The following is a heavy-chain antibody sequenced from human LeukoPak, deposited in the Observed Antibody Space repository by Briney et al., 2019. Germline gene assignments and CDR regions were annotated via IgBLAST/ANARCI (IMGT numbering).Heavy chain of an antibody. CDR2: IYSGGST. J-gene: IGHJ4*02. V-gene: IGHV3-53*04. D-gene: IGHD3-22*01. CDR3: ARVIIRDYDSSGYRTNYFDY. Sequence: PGGSLRLSCAATGFTVSNNYMSWVRQAPGKGLEWVSVIYSGGSTYYADSVKGRFTISRHNSKNTLYLQMNSLRAEDTAVYYCARVIIRDYDSSGYRTNYFDYWGQGTLVTVSS. CDR1: GFTVSNNY.